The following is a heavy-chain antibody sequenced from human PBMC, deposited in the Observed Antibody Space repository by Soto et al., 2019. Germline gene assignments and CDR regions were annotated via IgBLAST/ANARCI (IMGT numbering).Heavy chain of an antibody. D-gene: IGHD6-19*01. CDR3: ARQQWLVLNAFDI. J-gene: IGHJ3*02. Sequence: PSETLSLTCTVSGGSISSYYWSWIRQPPGKGLEWIGYIYYSGSTNYNPSLKSRVTISVDTSKNQFSLKLISVTAADTAVYYCARQQWLVLNAFDIWGQGTMVTVSS. CDR2: IYYSGST. V-gene: IGHV4-59*01. CDR1: GGSISSYY.